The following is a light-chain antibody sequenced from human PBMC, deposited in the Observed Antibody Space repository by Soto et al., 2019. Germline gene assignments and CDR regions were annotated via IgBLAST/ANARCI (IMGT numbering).Light chain of an antibody. J-gene: IGLJ1*01. CDR1: NSDVGGYNY. V-gene: IGLV2-14*01. CDR2: EVS. Sequence: QSALTQPASVSGSPGQSITISCSGANSDVGGYNYVSWYQQHPGKAPKVMIYEVSNRPSGVSNRFSGSRSGNMASLTISGLQAEDEADYYCSSYTSGSTYVFGTGTKLAVL. CDR3: SSYTSGSTYV.